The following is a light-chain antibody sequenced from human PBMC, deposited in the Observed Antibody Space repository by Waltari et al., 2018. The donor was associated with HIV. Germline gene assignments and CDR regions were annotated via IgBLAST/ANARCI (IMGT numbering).Light chain of an antibody. CDR2: KDT. V-gene: IGLV1-47*01. CDR3: VGWDSRLRGYV. Sequence: QSVLTQPPSASGAPGQRVTISCSGSSSTIENDNVSWYQQFPGAAPKLLIYKDTQRPSGVPDRFTGSKSGTSASLAIGGLRSDDEADYYCVGWDSRLRGYVFGAGTKVTVL. J-gene: IGLJ1*01. CDR1: SSTIENDN.